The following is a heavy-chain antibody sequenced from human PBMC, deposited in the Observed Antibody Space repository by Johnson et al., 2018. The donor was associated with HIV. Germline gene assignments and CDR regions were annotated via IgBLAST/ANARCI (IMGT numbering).Heavy chain of an antibody. Sequence: VQLVESGGGLVQPGGSLRLSCAASGFTFSSYWMSWVRQAPGKGLEWVANIKQEGSEKYYVDSVKGRFTISRDNAKKSLFLLMNSLRAEDTALYYCARDWAAVGRVGGMDAFDIWGQGTMVTVSS. J-gene: IGHJ3*02. CDR1: GFTFSSYW. CDR2: IKQEGSEK. V-gene: IGHV3-7*05. CDR3: ARDWAAVGRVGGMDAFDI. D-gene: IGHD6-13*01.